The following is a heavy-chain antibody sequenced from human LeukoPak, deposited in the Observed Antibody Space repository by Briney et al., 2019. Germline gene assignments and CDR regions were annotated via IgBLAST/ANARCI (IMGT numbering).Heavy chain of an antibody. V-gene: IGHV1-69*01. CDR1: GGTFSSCA. Sequence: GSSVKVSCKASGGTFSSCAISWVRQPPGQGLEWMGGIIPIFGTANYAQKFQGRVTITADESTSTAYMELSSLRSEDTAVYYCARRSAVPAAMRGIYYYGMDVWGKGTTVTVSS. D-gene: IGHD2-2*01. J-gene: IGHJ6*04. CDR3: ARRSAVPAAMRGIYYYGMDV. CDR2: IIPIFGTA.